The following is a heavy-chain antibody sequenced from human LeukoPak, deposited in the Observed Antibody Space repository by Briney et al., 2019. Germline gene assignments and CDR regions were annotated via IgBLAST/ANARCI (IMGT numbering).Heavy chain of an antibody. Sequence: GGSLRLSCAASGFAFSNYDMHWVRQATGKGLEWVSAIGTAGDTYYQGSVRGRFTMSRENAKNSLYLQMNSLTAGDTAVYYCARGADTHFDYWGQGILVTVSS. CDR3: ARGADTHFDY. CDR2: IGTAGDT. D-gene: IGHD2-15*01. V-gene: IGHV3-13*04. CDR1: GFAFSNYD. J-gene: IGHJ4*02.